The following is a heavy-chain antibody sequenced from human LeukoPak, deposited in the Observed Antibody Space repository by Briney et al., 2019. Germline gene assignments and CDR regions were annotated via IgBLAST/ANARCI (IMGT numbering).Heavy chain of an antibody. Sequence: PGRSLRLSCAASGFSFTSYAMHWVRQAPGKGLEWVSAISGSGGSTYYADSVKGRFTISRDNSKNTLYLQMNSLRAEDTAVYYCAKTGGWYRLDYFDYWGQGTLVTVSS. J-gene: IGHJ4*02. CDR2: ISGSGGST. CDR1: GFSFTSYA. CDR3: AKTGGWYRLDYFDY. D-gene: IGHD6-19*01. V-gene: IGHV3-23*01.